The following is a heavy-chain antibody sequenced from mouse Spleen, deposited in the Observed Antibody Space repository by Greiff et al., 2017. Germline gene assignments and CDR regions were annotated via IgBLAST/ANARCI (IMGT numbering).Heavy chain of an antibody. CDR3: ARRNWDVYYFDY. D-gene: IGHD4-1*01. J-gene: IGHJ2*01. Sequence: VKLQESGAELVRPGTSVKVSCKASGYAFTNYLIEWVKQRPGQGLEWIGVINPGSGGTNYNEKFKGKATLTADKSSSTAYMQLSSLTSEDSAVYFCARRNWDVYYFDYWGQGTTLTVSS. V-gene: IGHV1-54*01. CDR2: INPGSGGT. CDR1: GYAFTNYL.